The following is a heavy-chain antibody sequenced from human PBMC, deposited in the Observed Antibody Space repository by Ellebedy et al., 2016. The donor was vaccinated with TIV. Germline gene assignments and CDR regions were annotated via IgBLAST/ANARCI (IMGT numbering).Heavy chain of an antibody. CDR1: GSSHGYY. J-gene: IGHJ3*01. D-gene: IGHD3-10*01. CDR3: AREGLGENDALDV. V-gene: IGHV4-39*07. CDR2: VYHDGSS. Sequence: SETLSLXCTVSGSSHGYYWGWIRQPPGKGLEWIGSVYHDGSSYSNPSLKSRVIISVDKSKNQLSLQLNSVTAADTAVYYCAREGLGENDALDVWGQGTMVTVS.